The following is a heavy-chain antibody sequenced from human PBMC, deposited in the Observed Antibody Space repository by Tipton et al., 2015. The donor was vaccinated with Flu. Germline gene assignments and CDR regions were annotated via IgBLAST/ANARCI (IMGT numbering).Heavy chain of an antibody. J-gene: IGHJ6*02. CDR3: ARGTGYCSSTSFFPGMDV. Sequence: GLVKPSQTLSLTCAISGDSVSSNSAAWNWIRQSPSRGLEWLGRTYYRSKRYNDYAVSVKSRITINPDTSKNQFSLQLNSVTPEDTAVYYCARGTGYCSSTSFFPGMDVWGPGTPVTVSS. V-gene: IGHV6-1*01. CDR2: TYYRSKRYN. D-gene: IGHD2-2*01. CDR1: GDSVSSNSAA.